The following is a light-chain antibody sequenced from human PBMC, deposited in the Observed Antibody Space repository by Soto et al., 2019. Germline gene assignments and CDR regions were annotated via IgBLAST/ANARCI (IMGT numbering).Light chain of an antibody. CDR3: QQYGSSLVT. J-gene: IGKJ4*01. CDR1: QSVSSSY. Sequence: EIVLTQSPATLSLSPGERATLSCRASQSVSSSYLAWYQQTPGQAPRLLIYGASSRATGIPDRFSGSGSGTDFTLTISRLEPEDFAVYYCQQYGSSLVTFGGGTKVEIK. CDR2: GAS. V-gene: IGKV3-20*01.